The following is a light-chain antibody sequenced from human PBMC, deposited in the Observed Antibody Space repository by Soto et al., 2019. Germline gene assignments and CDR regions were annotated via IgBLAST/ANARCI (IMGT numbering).Light chain of an antibody. J-gene: IGLJ1*01. Sequence: QSALTQPASVSGSPGQSITISCTGTDDNIGRFDFVSWCQQHPDKAPKLLIYEVRKRPSGVSDRFSASKSGNTASLTISGLQAEDEGDYYCSSYATTARRLFGTGTKVTVL. CDR2: EVR. CDR3: SSYATTARRL. V-gene: IGLV2-14*01. CDR1: DDNIGRFDF.